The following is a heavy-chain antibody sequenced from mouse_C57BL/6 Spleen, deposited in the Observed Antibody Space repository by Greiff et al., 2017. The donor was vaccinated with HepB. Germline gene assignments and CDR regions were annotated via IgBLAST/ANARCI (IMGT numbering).Heavy chain of an antibody. V-gene: IGHV1-9*01. J-gene: IGHJ3*01. CDR3: ARSGMGFAY. Sequence: QVQLQQSGAELMKPGASVKLSCKATGYTFTGYWIEWVKQRPGHGLEWIGEILPGSGSTNYNAKFKGKATFTADTSSNTAYMQLSSLTTEDSAIYYCARSGMGFAYWGQGTLVTVSA. CDR1: GYTFTGYW. CDR2: ILPGSGST. D-gene: IGHD4-1*01.